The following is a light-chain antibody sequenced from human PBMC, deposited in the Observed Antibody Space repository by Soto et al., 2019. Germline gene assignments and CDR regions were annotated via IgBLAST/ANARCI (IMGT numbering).Light chain of an antibody. J-gene: IGKJ3*01. CDR1: QGISSY. CDR2: AAS. Sequence: DIQLTQSPSFLSASVGDRVTITCRASQGISSYLAWYQQKPGKAPKLLIYAASTLQSGVPSRFSGSGSGTEFTLTISSLQPEEVATYFCQQLNSFGPGTKVDIK. V-gene: IGKV1-9*01. CDR3: QQLNS.